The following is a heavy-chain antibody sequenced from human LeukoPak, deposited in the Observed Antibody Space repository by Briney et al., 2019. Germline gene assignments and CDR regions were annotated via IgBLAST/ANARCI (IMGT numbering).Heavy chain of an antibody. CDR3: ARVAGYSSSSPPDH. V-gene: IGHV1-18*01. D-gene: IGHD6-13*01. Sequence: GASVKVSCTASGYTFTSYGISWVRQAPGQGLEWMGWISAYNGNTNYAQKLQGRVTMTTDTSTSTAYMALRRLRSDDTAVYYCARVAGYSSSSPPDHWGQGTLVTVSS. CDR2: ISAYNGNT. CDR1: GYTFTSYG. J-gene: IGHJ4*02.